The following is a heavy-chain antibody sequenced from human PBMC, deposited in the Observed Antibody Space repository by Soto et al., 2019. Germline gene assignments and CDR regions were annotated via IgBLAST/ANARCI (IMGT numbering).Heavy chain of an antibody. J-gene: IGHJ4*02. D-gene: IGHD4-17*01. Sequence: GGSLRLSCAASGFTFSSYEMNWVRQAPGKGLEWVSYISSSGSTIYYADSVKGRFTISRDNAKNSLYLQMNSLRAEDTAVYYCARSTVVTLYFDYCRQGTLVTVCS. CDR1: GFTFSSYE. CDR2: ISSSGSTI. CDR3: ARSTVVTLYFDY. V-gene: IGHV3-48*03.